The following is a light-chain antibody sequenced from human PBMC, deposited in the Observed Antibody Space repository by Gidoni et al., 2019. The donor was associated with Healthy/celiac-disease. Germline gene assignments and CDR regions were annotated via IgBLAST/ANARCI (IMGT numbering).Light chain of an antibody. Sequence: EILSTPSPAPSSSSPGESATPSCTASQRVSSYLAWYQQKPGQAPRLLIYDASNRATGIPARFSGSGSGTDFAINISSLETEEVAVDYCEQRSKWPRLTFGGGTKVEIK. CDR3: EQRSKWPRLT. CDR2: DAS. V-gene: IGKV3-11*01. CDR1: QRVSSY. J-gene: IGKJ4*02.